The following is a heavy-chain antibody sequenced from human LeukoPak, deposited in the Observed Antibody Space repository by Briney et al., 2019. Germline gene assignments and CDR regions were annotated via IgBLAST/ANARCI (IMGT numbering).Heavy chain of an antibody. D-gene: IGHD1-26*01. CDR3: TRVPRESYAH. Sequence: ASVKVSCKASGYTFTSHDINWVRQATGQGLEWVRYIDPNSGNTVYAQNFQGRVTLTRDTSINTAYMELTSLRSEDTAVYYCTRVPRESYAHWGQGTLVTVSS. V-gene: IGHV1-8*01. CDR1: GYTFTSHD. CDR2: IDPNSGNT. J-gene: IGHJ4*02.